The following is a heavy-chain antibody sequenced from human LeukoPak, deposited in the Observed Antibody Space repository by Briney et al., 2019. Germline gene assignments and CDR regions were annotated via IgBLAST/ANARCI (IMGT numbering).Heavy chain of an antibody. CDR1: GFTFSNYA. CDR2: ISDSGST. J-gene: IGHJ3*01. CDR3: ARDLGGRYSS. Sequence: PGGSLRLSCAASGFTFSNYAMTWVRQAPGKGLEWVSTISDSGSTFYADSVKGRFTISRDNAKNSLYLQMNSLRAEDTAVYYCARDLGGRYSSWGQGTMVTVSS. V-gene: IGHV3-69-1*02. D-gene: IGHD1-26*01.